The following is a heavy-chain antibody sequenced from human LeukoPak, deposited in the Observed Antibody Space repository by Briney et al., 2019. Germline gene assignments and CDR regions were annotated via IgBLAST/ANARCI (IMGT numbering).Heavy chain of an antibody. D-gene: IGHD6-13*01. Sequence: GGSLRLSCAASGFTFSTYSMNWVRQAPGKGLEWVSSISSSSTYIYYGDSVKGRFTISRDDAKNSLYLQMNSLRVKDTAVYYCEARLIAGKDDYYFDYWGQGTLVTVSS. CDR2: ISSSSTYI. CDR1: GFTFSTYS. J-gene: IGHJ4*02. V-gene: IGHV3-21*01. CDR3: EARLIAGKDDYYFDY.